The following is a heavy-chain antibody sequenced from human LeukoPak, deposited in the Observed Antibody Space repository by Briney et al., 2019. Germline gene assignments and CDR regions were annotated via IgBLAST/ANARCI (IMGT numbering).Heavy chain of an antibody. CDR1: GFTFSSYS. J-gene: IGHJ3*02. CDR3: ARDRMCDI. Sequence: GGSLRLPCAASGFTFSSYSMNWVRQAPGKGLEWVSYISSSSSTIYYADSVKGRFTISRDNAKNSLYLQMNSLGAEDTAVYYCARDRMCDIWGQGAMVTVSS. V-gene: IGHV3-48*01. CDR2: ISSSSSTI.